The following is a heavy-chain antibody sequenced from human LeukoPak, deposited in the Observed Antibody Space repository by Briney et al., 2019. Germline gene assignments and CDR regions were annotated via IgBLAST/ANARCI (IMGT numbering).Heavy chain of an antibody. CDR1: GFTFDDYG. V-gene: IGHV3-20*04. CDR2: INWNGGST. D-gene: IGHD3-3*01. J-gene: IGHJ6*03. CDR3: ARALGFFPDYYYYYMDV. Sequence: PGGSLRLSCAASGFTFDDYGMSWVRQAPGKGLEWVSGINWNGGSTGYADSVKGRFTISRDNAKNSLYLQMNSLRAEDTALYYCARALGFFPDYYYYYMDVWGKGTTVTVSS.